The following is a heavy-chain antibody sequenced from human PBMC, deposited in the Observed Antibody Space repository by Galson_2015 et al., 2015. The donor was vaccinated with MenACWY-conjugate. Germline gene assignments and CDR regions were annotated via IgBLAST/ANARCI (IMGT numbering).Heavy chain of an antibody. D-gene: IGHD1-26*01. J-gene: IGHJ4*02. Sequence: SLRLSCAASGFIFNTYWMHWVRHAPEKGLVWVSRINPGGSSTTYADSVKDRFTISRDNAKNTLYLQMNSLRPEDTAVFYCAKSRGASFYFDSWGQGTLVTVSS. CDR1: GFIFNTYW. CDR3: AKSRGASFYFDS. V-gene: IGHV3-74*01. CDR2: INPGGSST.